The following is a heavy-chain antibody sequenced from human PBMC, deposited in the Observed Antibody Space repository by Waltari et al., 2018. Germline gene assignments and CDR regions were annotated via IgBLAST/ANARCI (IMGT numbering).Heavy chain of an antibody. CDR1: GFTFSSYS. V-gene: IGHV3-21*01. CDR3: ARDATVRGEFSY. D-gene: IGHD3-10*01. CDR2: ISSSSSYI. J-gene: IGHJ4*02. Sequence: EVQLVESGGGLVKPGGSLRLSCAASGFTFSSYSMNWVRQAPGKGVDGVSFISSSSSYIYYADSVKGRFTISRDNAKNSLYLQMNSLRAEDTAVYYCARDATVRGEFSYWGQGTLVTVSS.